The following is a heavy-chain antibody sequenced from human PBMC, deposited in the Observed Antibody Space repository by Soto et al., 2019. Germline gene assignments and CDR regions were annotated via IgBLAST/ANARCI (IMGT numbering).Heavy chain of an antibody. V-gene: IGHV3-23*01. CDR1: GFTFSTYT. CDR3: AKGKSSSGWLLDF. CDR2: IGGSGAST. D-gene: IGHD6-19*01. Sequence: PGGSLRLSCAASGFTFSTYTMSWVRQAPGKGLEWVSGIGGSGASTYNADSVKGRFTISRDNSKNTLYLQMNRLRADDTAVYYCAKGKSSSGWLLDFWGQGTLVTVSS. J-gene: IGHJ4*02.